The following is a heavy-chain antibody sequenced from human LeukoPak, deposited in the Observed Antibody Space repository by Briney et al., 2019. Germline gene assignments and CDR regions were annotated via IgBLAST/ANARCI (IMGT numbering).Heavy chain of an antibody. J-gene: IGHJ6*02. D-gene: IGHD6-19*01. V-gene: IGHV3-30*18. CDR1: GFTFSKYG. Sequence: VRSLRLSCEASGFTFSKYGMYWVRQAPGKGLEWVAVISYDGSNKDYADSVKGRFTISRDNSKNTLYLQMNSLRVEDTAVYYCAKAGDSSGWYSRQDYYGMDVWGQGTTVTVSS. CDR2: ISYDGSNK. CDR3: AKAGDSSGWYSRQDYYGMDV.